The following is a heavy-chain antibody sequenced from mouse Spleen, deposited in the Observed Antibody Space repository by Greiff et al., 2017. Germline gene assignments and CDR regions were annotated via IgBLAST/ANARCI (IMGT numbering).Heavy chain of an antibody. V-gene: IGHV1-50*01. CDR1: GYTFTSYW. CDR3: ARTTVVATESWYFDV. Sequence: QVQLKQPGAELVKPGASVKLSCKASGYTFTSYWMQWVKQRPGQGLEWIGEIDPSDSYTNYNQKFKGKATLTVDTSSSTAYMQLSSLTSEDSAVYYCARTTVVATESWYFDVWGAGTTVTVSS. CDR2: IDPSDSYT. J-gene: IGHJ1*01. D-gene: IGHD1-1*01.